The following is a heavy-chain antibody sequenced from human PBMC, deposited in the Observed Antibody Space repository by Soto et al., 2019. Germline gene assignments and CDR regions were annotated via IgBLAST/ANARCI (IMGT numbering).Heavy chain of an antibody. CDR2: IYHTGTT. J-gene: IGHJ4*02. CDR3: ARVMVRGGYFDY. CDR1: GDSISSGYY. V-gene: IGHV4-38-2*01. D-gene: IGHD3-10*01. Sequence: TSETLSLTCAVSGDSISSGYYWAWIRQPPGKGLEWIGSIYHTGTTYYNPSLKSRVTISVDTSKNQFSLKLSSVTAADTAVYYCARVMVRGGYFDYWGQGTLVTVSS.